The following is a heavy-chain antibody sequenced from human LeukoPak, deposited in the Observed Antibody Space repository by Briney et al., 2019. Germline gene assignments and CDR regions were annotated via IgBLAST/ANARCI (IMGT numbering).Heavy chain of an antibody. V-gene: IGHV4-59*01. CDR2: IYYSGST. CDR1: GGSISSYY. D-gene: IGHD6-13*01. J-gene: IGHJ5*02. CDR3: ARGYSSSWYRMVWFDP. Sequence: PSETLSLTCTVSGGSISSYYWSWIRQPPGKGLEWIGYIYYSGSTNYNPSLKSRVTISVDTPKNQFSLKLSSVTAADTAVYYCARGYSSSWYRMVWFDPWGQGTLVTVSS.